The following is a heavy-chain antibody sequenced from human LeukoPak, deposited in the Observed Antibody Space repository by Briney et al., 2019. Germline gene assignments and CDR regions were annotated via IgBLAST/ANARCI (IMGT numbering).Heavy chain of an antibody. Sequence: GGSLRLSCAASGFTFSTFAMIWVRQPPGKGLEWVSSIFPSGGEIHYADSVRGRFTISRDNSKSTLSLQMNSLRAEDTAVYYCANGSPATIFGVVAMGYWGQGTLVIVSS. CDR2: IFPSGGEI. D-gene: IGHD3-3*01. V-gene: IGHV3-23*01. CDR1: GFTFSTFA. J-gene: IGHJ4*02. CDR3: ANGSPATIFGVVAMGY.